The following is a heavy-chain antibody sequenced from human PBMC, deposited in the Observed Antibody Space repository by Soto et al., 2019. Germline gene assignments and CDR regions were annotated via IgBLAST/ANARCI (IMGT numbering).Heavy chain of an antibody. V-gene: IGHV1-69*12. J-gene: IGHJ2*01. CDR3: ARARPPCCSGGSCYDPPLVIWYFDL. Sequence: QVQLVQSGAEVKKPGSSVKVSCKASGGTFSSYAISWVRQAPGQGLEWMGGIIPIFGTANYAQKFQGRVTIPADESTSTAYMELSSLRSEDTAVYYCARARPPCCSGGSCYDPPLVIWYFDLWGRGTLVTVSS. CDR2: IIPIFGTA. D-gene: IGHD2-15*01. CDR1: GGTFSSYA.